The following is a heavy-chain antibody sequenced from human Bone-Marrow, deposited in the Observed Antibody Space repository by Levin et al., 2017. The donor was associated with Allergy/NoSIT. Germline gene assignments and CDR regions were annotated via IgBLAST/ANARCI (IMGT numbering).Heavy chain of an antibody. CDR2: IYFSGSA. V-gene: IGHV4-39*01. Sequence: SETLSLTCTVSGDSINENTHYWGWIRQPPGRGLEWIGYIYFSGSAYYNPSLESRLTISVDTSKNQFSLRMNSVTAADTAVYYCARLGGGGLHVSDLDLWGQGALVTVSS. CDR1: GDSINENTHY. CDR3: ARLGGGGLHVSDLDL. J-gene: IGHJ5*02. D-gene: IGHD3-16*01.